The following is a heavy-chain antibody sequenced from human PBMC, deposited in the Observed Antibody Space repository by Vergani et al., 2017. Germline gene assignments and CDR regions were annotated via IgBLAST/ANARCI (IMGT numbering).Heavy chain of an antibody. CDR2: IYYSGST. CDR3: ARHRRRLRPYYYGMDV. J-gene: IGHJ6*02. V-gene: IGHV4-39*01. D-gene: IGHD4-17*01. Sequence: QLQLQESGPGLVKPSETLSLTCTVSGGSISSSSYYWGWIRQPPGKGLEWIGSIYYSGSTYYNPSLKSRVTISVDTSKNQFSLKLSSVTAADTAVYYCARHRRRLRPYYYGMDVWGQGTTVTVSS. CDR1: GGSISSSSYY.